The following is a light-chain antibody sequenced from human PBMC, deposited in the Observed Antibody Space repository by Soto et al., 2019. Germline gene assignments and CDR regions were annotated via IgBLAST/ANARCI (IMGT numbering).Light chain of an antibody. V-gene: IGKV3-11*01. J-gene: IGKJ3*01. CDR3: QQRSNWPGFT. Sequence: EIVLTQSPATLSLSPGERATLSCRASQSVSSYLAWYKQKPGQAPRLLIYDASNRATGIPARFSGSGSGTDFTLTISSLEPEDFAVYYCQQRSNWPGFTVGPGSKVDIK. CDR1: QSVSSY. CDR2: DAS.